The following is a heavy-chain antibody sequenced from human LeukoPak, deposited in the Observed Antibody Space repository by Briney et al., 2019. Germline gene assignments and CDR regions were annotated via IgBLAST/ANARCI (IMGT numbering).Heavy chain of an antibody. CDR2: ISGSGGST. J-gene: IGHJ4*02. Sequence: GGSLRLSCAASGFTFSSYAMSWVRQAPGKGLEWVSAISGSGGSTYYADSVKGRFTISRDNSKNTLYLQMNSLRAEDTAVYYCSVVPAWSGLDGLGNFDYWGQGTLVTVSS. CDR3: SVVPAWSGLDGLGNFDY. CDR1: GFTFSSYA. V-gene: IGHV3-23*01. D-gene: IGHD2-2*01.